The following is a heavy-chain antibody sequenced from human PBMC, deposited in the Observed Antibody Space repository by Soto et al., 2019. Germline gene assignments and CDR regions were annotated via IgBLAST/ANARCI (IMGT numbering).Heavy chain of an antibody. V-gene: IGHV1-69*01. J-gene: IGHJ6*02. CDR3: ARGGYRHYYYYYGMDV. D-gene: IGHD5-12*01. CDR2: IIPIFGTA. Sequence: QVQLVQSGAEVKKPGSSVKVSCKASGGTFSSYAISWVRQAPGQGLEWMGGIIPIFGTANYAQKFQGRVTITADESTSTAYRELSSLRSEDTAVYYCARGGYRHYYYYYGMDVWGQGTTVTVSS. CDR1: GGTFSSYA.